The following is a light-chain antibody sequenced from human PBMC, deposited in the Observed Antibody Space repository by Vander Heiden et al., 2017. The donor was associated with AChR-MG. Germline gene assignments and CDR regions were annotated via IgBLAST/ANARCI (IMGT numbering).Light chain of an antibody. CDR2: DAS. CDR3: QQRSNWPPRVT. CDR1: QSVSSY. V-gene: IGKV3-11*01. J-gene: IGKJ2*01. Sequence: VLPPSPATLSLSPRERATLSCRASQSVSSYLAWYQQKPGQAPRLLIYDASNRATGIPARFSGSGSGTDFTLTISSLEPEDFAVYYCQQRSNWPPRVTFGQGTKLEIK.